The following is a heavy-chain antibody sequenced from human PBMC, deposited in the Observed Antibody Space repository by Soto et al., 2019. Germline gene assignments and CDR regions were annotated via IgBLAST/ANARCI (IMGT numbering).Heavy chain of an antibody. CDR2: IWNDGSNK. CDR3: ARVDHYESSGYYYYYGMDV. Sequence: QVQLVESGGGVVQPGRSLRLSCAASGFTFRNYDMHWVRQAPGKGLEWVAVIWNDGSNKYYADSVKGRFTISRDNSRNTLYLQMSSLRAEDTAVYYCARVDHYESSGYYYYYGMDVWGQGTTVTVSS. D-gene: IGHD3-22*01. CDR1: GFTFRNYD. V-gene: IGHV3-33*01. J-gene: IGHJ6*02.